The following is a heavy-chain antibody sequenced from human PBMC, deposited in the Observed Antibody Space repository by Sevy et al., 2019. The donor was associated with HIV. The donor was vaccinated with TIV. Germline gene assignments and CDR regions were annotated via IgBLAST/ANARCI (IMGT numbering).Heavy chain of an antibody. V-gene: IGHV7-4-1*02. Sequence: ASVKVSCKASGYTFTSYAMNWVRQAPGQGLEWMGWINTNTGNPTYAQGFTGRFVFSLDTSVSTAYMQISSLKAEDPAVYYGARENRYFDWSPTGPFDPWGQGTLVTVSS. CDR2: INTNTGNP. J-gene: IGHJ5*02. D-gene: IGHD3-9*01. CDR3: ARENRYFDWSPTGPFDP. CDR1: GYTFTSYA.